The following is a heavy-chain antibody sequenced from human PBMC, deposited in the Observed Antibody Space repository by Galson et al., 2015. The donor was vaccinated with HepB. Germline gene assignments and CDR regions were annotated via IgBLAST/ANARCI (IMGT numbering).Heavy chain of an antibody. CDR3: ARDLYCSGGSCYSIDH. Sequence: SLRLSCAASGFTFRNYAMHWVRQTPGKGLEWVAVIPYDGTNKNYGDSVMGRFTISRDNSKNTVFLQIKSLRTEDTAVYYCARDLYCSGGSCYSIDHWGQGTLVT. CDR1: GFTFRNYA. J-gene: IGHJ4*02. D-gene: IGHD2-15*01. V-gene: IGHV3-30*04. CDR2: IPYDGTNK.